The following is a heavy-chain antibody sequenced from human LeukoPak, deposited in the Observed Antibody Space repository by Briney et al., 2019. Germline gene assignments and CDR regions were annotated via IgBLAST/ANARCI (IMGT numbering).Heavy chain of an antibody. J-gene: IGHJ4*02. CDR3: ARDCWDYGSGSYCGIDY. D-gene: IGHD3-10*01. Sequence: GGSLTLSCLASGFTFSSYNMNWVRQAPGKGLEWVSSIASSSTYINYADSVKGRFTISRDNAKNSLYLQMNSLRAEDTTVYYCARDCWDYGSGSYCGIDYWGQGTLVTVSS. CDR2: IASSSTYI. CDR1: GFTFSSYN. V-gene: IGHV3-21*03.